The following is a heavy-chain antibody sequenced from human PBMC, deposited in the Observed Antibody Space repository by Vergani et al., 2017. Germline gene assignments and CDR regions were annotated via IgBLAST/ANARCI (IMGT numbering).Heavy chain of an antibody. J-gene: IGHJ6*02. CDR3: AKANPRNSGYNYLYYYHTMDV. Sequence: EVQLLESGGDLVQPGGSLRLSCAASGFTFNHYAMNWVRQAPGKGLEWVSGTSGSGGSTYYAGSVKGRFTISRDSSKNTLYLQMNSLSAGDTSVYYCAKANPRNSGYNYLYYYHTMDVWGQETTVTVSS. CDR2: TSGSGGST. V-gene: IGHV3-23*01. D-gene: IGHD5-12*01. CDR1: GFTFNHYA.